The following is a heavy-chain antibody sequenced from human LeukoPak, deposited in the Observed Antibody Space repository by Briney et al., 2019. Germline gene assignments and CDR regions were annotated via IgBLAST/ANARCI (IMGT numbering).Heavy chain of an antibody. D-gene: IGHD3-10*01. CDR3: ARMDLVRHNSPPPDHYGLDV. CDR2: IKQDGSEI. CDR1: GFSLSRYW. Sequence: GGSLRLSCEVSGFSLSRYWMNWVRQAPGKGLEWVANIKQDGSEIYYVDSVKGRFSISRDNAKNSLYLQMNSLTAEDTAVYYGARMDLVRHNSPPPDHYGLDVWGQGTTVTVSS. V-gene: IGHV3-7*01. J-gene: IGHJ6*02.